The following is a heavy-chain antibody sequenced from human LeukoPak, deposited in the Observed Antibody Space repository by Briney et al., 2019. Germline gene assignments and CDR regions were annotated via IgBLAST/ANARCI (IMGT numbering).Heavy chain of an antibody. CDR1: GYTFTNYG. Sequence: ASVKVSCKASGYTFTNYGVSWVRQAPGQGLEWMGWISVYNGNTNYAQKLQGRVTMTTDTSTSTAYMELRSLRSDDTAVYYCARGLYYDSSGSDGHFQHWGQGTLVTVSS. J-gene: IGHJ1*01. D-gene: IGHD3-22*01. CDR3: ARGLYYDSSGSDGHFQH. V-gene: IGHV1-18*01. CDR2: ISVYNGNT.